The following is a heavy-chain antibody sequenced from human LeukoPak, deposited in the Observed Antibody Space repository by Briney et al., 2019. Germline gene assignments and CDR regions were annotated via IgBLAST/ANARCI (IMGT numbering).Heavy chain of an antibody. V-gene: IGHV3-23*01. CDR3: AKVTYYFGSGTYHFPDY. J-gene: IGHJ4*02. CDR2: ISGSGGST. Sequence: GGSLRLSCAASGFTFSSFVMSWVRQAPGKGLEWVSTISGSGGSTYYADSVKGRFTISRVNSKSTLSLQMNGLRADDTAIYYCAKVTYYFGSGTYHFPDYWGQGILVTVPS. D-gene: IGHD3-10*01. CDR1: GFTFSSFV.